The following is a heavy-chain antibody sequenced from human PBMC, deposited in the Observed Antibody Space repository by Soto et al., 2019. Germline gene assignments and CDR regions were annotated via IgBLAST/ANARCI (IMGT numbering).Heavy chain of an antibody. J-gene: IGHJ5*02. CDR1: GGTFSSYA. CDR3: AREATIFGVVAWFDP. CDR2: IIPIFGTA. Sequence: ASVKVSCKASGGTFSSYAISWVRQAPGQGLEWMGGIIPIFGTANYAQKFQGRVTITADEFTSTAYMELSSLRSEDTAVYYCAREATIFGVVAWFDPWGQGTLVTVSS. D-gene: IGHD3-3*01. V-gene: IGHV1-69*13.